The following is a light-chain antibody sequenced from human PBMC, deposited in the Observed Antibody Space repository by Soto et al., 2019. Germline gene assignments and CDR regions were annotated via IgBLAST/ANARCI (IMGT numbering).Light chain of an antibody. CDR3: LQDYSFPLT. V-gene: IGKV1-6*01. CDR2: AVS. Sequence: ALQMTQSPSSLSASVGDRVTITCRASQGSRNDVGWYQQKPGKAPNLLIYAVSSLQSGVPSRFSGSGSGTDLILTISSLRPEDGETDEGLQDYSFPLTFGGGTKVDIK. J-gene: IGKJ4*01. CDR1: QGSRND.